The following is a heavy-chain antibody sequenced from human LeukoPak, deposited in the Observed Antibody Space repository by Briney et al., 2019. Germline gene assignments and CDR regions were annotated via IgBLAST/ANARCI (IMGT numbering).Heavy chain of an antibody. D-gene: IGHD6-19*01. Sequence: PGGSLRLSCAASGFTFSSYAMSWVRQAPGRGLEWVSAISGSGGSTYYADSVKGRFTISRDNSKNTLYLQMNSLRAEDTAVYYCAKDGDSSGWYVPFDYWGQGTLVTVSS. CDR1: GFTFSSYA. CDR3: AKDGDSSGWYVPFDY. V-gene: IGHV3-23*01. J-gene: IGHJ4*02. CDR2: ISGSGGST.